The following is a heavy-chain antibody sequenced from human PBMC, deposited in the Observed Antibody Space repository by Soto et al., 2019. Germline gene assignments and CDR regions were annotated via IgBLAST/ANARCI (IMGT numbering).Heavy chain of an antibody. J-gene: IGHJ4*02. CDR3: ARETYYYDSSGYYTFDY. Sequence: GGSLRLSCAASGFTFSSYSMNWVRQPPGKGLEWVSSISSSSNYIYYADSVKGRFTISRDNAKNSLYLQMNSLRAEDTAVYYCARETYYYDSSGYYTFDYWGQGTLVTVSP. D-gene: IGHD3-22*01. CDR2: ISSSSNYI. CDR1: GFTFSSYS. V-gene: IGHV3-21*01.